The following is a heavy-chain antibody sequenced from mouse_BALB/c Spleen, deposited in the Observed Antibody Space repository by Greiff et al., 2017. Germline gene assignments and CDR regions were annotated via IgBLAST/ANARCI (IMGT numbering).Heavy chain of an antibody. D-gene: IGHD2-14*01. Sequence: QVQLQQSGPGLVQPSQSLSITCTVSGFSLTSYGVHWVRQSPGKGLEWLGVIWSGGSTDYNAAFISRLSISKDNSTSQVFFKMNSLQANDTAIYYCARNSLCYRYAMDYWGQGTSVTVSS. CDR1: GFSLTSYG. CDR2: IWSGGST. J-gene: IGHJ4*01. V-gene: IGHV2-2*02. CDR3: ARNSLCYRYAMDY.